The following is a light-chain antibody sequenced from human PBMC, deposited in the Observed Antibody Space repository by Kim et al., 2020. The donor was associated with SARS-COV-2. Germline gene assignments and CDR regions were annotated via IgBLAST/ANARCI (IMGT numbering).Light chain of an antibody. Sequence: STITCKSSQSLFHRSNNENYLDWYQQKPGQSPKLLISWASTRESGVPDRFSGSGSGTNFTLTISNLQAEDVAVYYCQQYYTPPLTFGGGTKVGIK. V-gene: IGKV4-1*01. CDR3: QQYYTPPLT. CDR2: WAS. CDR1: QSLFHRSNNENY. J-gene: IGKJ4*01.